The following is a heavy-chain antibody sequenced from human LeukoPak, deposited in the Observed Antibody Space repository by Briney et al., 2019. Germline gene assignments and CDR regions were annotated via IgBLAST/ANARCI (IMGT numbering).Heavy chain of an antibody. J-gene: IGHJ5*02. CDR1: GGTFSSYA. V-gene: IGHV1-69*05. D-gene: IGHD3-3*01. CDR3: ARLLGRFLEWLRFDP. CDR2: IIPISGTA. Sequence: SVKVSCKASGGTFSSYAISRVRQAPGQGLEWMGGIIPISGTANYAQKFQGRVTITTDESTSTAYMELSSLRSEDTAVYYCARLLGRFLEWLRFDPWGQGTLVTVSS.